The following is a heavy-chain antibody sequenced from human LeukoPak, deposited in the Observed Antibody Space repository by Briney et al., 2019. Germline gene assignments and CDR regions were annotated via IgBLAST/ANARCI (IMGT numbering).Heavy chain of an antibody. J-gene: IGHJ4*02. V-gene: IGHV3-53*01. D-gene: IGHD1-1*01. CDR2: LCSDDTT. Sequence: SGGSLRLSCAASGFTVSSHYMSWVRQAPGKGLEWVSILCSDDTTYYADSVQGRFSISRDNSKNTLFLQMNSLRADDTAVYYCARGGGNYWNPRYWGQGTLVTVSS. CDR1: GFTVSSHY. CDR3: ARGGGNYWNPRY.